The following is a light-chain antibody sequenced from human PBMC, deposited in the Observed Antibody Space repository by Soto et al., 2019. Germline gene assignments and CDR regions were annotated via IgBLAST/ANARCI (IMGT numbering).Light chain of an antibody. CDR2: EGS. CDR3: SSYTNTGTLYV. J-gene: IGLJ1*01. V-gene: IGLV2-14*02. CDR1: SSDVGSYNL. Sequence: QSALTQPASVSGSPGQSITISCTGTSSDVGSYNLVSWYQQHPGKAPKLMIYEGSKRPSGVSTRFSGSKSGNTASLTISGLQAEDEADYYCSSYTNTGTLYVFGTGTKLTVL.